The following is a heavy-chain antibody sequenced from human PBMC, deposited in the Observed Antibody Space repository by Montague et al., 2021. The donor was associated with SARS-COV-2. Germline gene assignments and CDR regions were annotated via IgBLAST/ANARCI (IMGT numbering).Heavy chain of an antibody. CDR1: GFTFSSHA. CDR3: ARDDGSGSYYVSFDY. CDR2: ISYDGSNK. Sequence: SLRLSCAASGFTFSSHAMHWVRQAPGKGLEWVAIISYDGSNKYYADSVKGRFTISRGNSKNTLYLQMNSLRAEDTAVYYCARDDGSGSYYVSFDYWGQGTLGTVSS. J-gene: IGHJ4*02. D-gene: IGHD3-10*01. V-gene: IGHV3-30*04.